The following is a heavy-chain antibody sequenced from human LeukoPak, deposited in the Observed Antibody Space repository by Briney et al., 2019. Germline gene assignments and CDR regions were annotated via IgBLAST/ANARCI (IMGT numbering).Heavy chain of an antibody. D-gene: IGHD6-19*01. V-gene: IGHV3-9*01. CDR1: GFTFDDYA. CDR3: AKDIRSYSSGPDY. CDR2: ISWNSGSI. Sequence: GGSLRLSCAASGFTFDDYAMHWVRQAPGKSLEWVSGISWNSGSIGYADSVKGRFTISRDNAKNSLYLQMNSLRAEDTALYYCAKDIRSYSSGPDYWGQGTLVTVSS. J-gene: IGHJ4*02.